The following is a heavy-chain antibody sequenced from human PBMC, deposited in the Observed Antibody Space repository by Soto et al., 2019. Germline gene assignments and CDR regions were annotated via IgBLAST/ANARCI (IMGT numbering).Heavy chain of an antibody. CDR1: GGSISSPDYY. CDR2: VYYTGGT. D-gene: IGHD3-16*01. V-gene: IGHV4-30-4*01. J-gene: IGHJ6*02. CDR3: ARVSLKTVRYGMDV. Sequence: QVQLQESGPGLVKPSQTLSLTCTVSGGSISSPDYYWNWIRQPPGKGLEWIGYVYYTGGTYYNPSLKVRVTMSVDTSKDQCSLRLRSVTAADTAVFYCARVSLKTVRYGMDVWGQGTTVTVSS.